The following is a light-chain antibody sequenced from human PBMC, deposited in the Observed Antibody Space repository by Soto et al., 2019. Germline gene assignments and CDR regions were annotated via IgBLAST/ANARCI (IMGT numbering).Light chain of an antibody. CDR3: QQFGTSPWT. V-gene: IGKV3-20*01. CDR2: GAA. CDR1: QSVSSPY. Sequence: DIVLTQSPGTLSLSPGERVSLSCRASQSVSSPYLAWYHQRPGQAPRLLIYGAANRATGIPDRFSGGGSGTDFTLTISRLEPEDVGVYYCQQFGTSPWTFGRGTKVEIK. J-gene: IGKJ1*01.